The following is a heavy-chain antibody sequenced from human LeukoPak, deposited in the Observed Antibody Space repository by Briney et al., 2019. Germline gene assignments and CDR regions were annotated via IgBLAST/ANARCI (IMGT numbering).Heavy chain of an antibody. CDR1: GYSISSGSY. Sequence: SETLSLTCTVSGYSISSGSYWGWIRQPPGKGLEWIGTIYHSGNTYYNPSLKSRVTISVDTSKNQFSLKLSSVTAADTAVYYCARERINYYYYYMDVWGKGTTVTISS. V-gene: IGHV4-38-2*02. CDR3: ARERINYYYYYMDV. D-gene: IGHD2/OR15-2a*01. J-gene: IGHJ6*03. CDR2: IYHSGNT.